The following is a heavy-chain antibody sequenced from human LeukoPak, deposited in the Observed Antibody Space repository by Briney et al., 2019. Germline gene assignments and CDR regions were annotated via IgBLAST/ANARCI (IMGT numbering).Heavy chain of an antibody. D-gene: IGHD4/OR15-4a*01. V-gene: IGHV3-30*18. CDR3: AKKSPDYNWFDP. CDR2: ISYDGSNK. Sequence: PGGSLRLSCAASGFTFSSYGMHWVRQAPDKGLEWVAVISYDGSNKYYADSVKGRFTISRDNSKNTLYLQMNSLRAEDTAVYYCAKKSPDYNWFDPWGQGTLVTVSS. CDR1: GFTFSSYG. J-gene: IGHJ5*02.